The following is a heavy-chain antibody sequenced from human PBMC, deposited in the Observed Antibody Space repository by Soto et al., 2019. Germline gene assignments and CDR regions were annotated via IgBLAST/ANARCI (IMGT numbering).Heavy chain of an antibody. CDR1: GGSISSGGYY. J-gene: IGHJ4*02. Sequence: SETLSLTCTVSGGSISSGGYYWSWIRQHPGKGLEWIGYIYYSGSTYYNPSLKSRVTISVDTSKNQFSLKLSSVTAAGTAVYYCARYGSGECNRGSCYSPFDDWGQGTLVTVSS. V-gene: IGHV4-30-4*08. CDR3: ARYGSGECNRGSCYSPFDD. D-gene: IGHD2-15*01. CDR2: IYYSGST.